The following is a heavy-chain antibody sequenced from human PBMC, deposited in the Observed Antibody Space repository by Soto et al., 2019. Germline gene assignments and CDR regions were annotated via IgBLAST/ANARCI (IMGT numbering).Heavy chain of an antibody. Sequence: GGSLRLSCAASGFSFSSYGMHWIRQTPGKGLEWVAVVSYDGSNTYYGESVKGRFTISRDNFKNSLYLQMNSLRPEDTGVYYCAKESSSSWADYWGRGTLVTVSS. D-gene: IGHD6-13*01. J-gene: IGHJ4*02. CDR2: VSYDGSNT. V-gene: IGHV3-30*18. CDR3: AKESSSSWADY. CDR1: GFSFSSYG.